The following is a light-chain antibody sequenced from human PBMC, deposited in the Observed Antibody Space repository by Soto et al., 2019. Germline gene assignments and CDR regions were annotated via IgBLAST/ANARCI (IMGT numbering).Light chain of an antibody. CDR1: QSVSSN. V-gene: IGKV3-15*01. CDR2: GAS. Sequence: EMVMTQPPATLSVSPGERATLSCRASQSVSSNLAWYQQKPGQAPRLLIYGASTRATGIPARFSGSGSGTEFTLTISSLQSEDFAVYYCQQYNNWPPGTFGQGTRLEIK. J-gene: IGKJ5*01. CDR3: QQYNNWPPGT.